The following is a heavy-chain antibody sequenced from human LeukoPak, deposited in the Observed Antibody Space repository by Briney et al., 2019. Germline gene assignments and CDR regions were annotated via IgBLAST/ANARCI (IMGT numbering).Heavy chain of an antibody. CDR1: GGTFSSYA. CDR3: AGSHLLEYYYYYMDV. J-gene: IGHJ6*03. V-gene: IGHV1-69*13. CDR2: IVPIFGTA. Sequence: GASVKVSCKASGGTFSSYAISWVRQAPGQGLEWMGGIVPIFGTAKYAQKFQGRVTITADESTSTAYMELSSLRSEDTAVYYCAGSHLLEYYYYYMDVWGKGTTLTISS. D-gene: IGHD2-2*01.